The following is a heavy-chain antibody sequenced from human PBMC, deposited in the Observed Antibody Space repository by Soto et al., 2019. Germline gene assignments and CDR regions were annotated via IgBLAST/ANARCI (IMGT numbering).Heavy chain of an antibody. CDR1: GGSISSGGYY. CDR3: ARVRLQLGELSLLGEYFHH. D-gene: IGHD3-16*02. CDR2: IYYSGST. V-gene: IGHV4-31*03. J-gene: IGHJ1*01. Sequence: SETLSLTCTVSGGSISSGGYYWSWIRQHPGKGLEWIGYIYYSGSTYYNPSLKSRVTISVDTSKNQFSLKLSSVTAADTAVYYCARVRLQLGELSLLGEYFHHWGQGTLVTVSS.